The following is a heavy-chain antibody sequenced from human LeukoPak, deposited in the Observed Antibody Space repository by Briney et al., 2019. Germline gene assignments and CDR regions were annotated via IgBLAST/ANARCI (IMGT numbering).Heavy chain of an antibody. D-gene: IGHD3-10*01. J-gene: IGHJ4*02. CDR1: GGSISSTSYY. CDR3: ARHPTYYYTSGSFGY. V-gene: IGHV4-39*01. CDR2: IYYGGST. Sequence: PSETLSLTCTVSGGSISSTSYYWGWTRQPPGKGLEWIGSIYYGGSTYYNPSLKSRATISVDTSKNQFSLKLSSVTAADTAVYYCARHPTYYYTSGSFGYWGQGTLVTVSS.